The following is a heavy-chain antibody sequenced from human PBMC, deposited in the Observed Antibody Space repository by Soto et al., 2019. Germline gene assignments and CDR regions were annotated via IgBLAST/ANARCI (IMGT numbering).Heavy chain of an antibody. D-gene: IGHD2-15*01. Sequence: QVQLVQSGAEVKKPGASVKVSCKASGYTFTSYDINWVRQATGQGPEWMGWMNPNSGNTGYAQKFQGRVTMTRNTSISTAYMELSSLRSEDTAVYYCARSVLGYCSGGSCYSFPHYDYWGQGTLVTVSS. CDR2: MNPNSGNT. CDR3: ARSVLGYCSGGSCYSFPHYDY. CDR1: GYTFTSYD. V-gene: IGHV1-8*01. J-gene: IGHJ4*02.